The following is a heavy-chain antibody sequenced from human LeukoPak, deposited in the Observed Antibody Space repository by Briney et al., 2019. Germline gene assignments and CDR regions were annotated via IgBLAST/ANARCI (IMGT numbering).Heavy chain of an antibody. CDR1: GGTFSSYA. V-gene: IGHV1-69*13. CDR2: IIPIFGTA. CDR3: AKDRYSYGYLIDY. J-gene: IGHJ4*02. Sequence: SVKVSCKASGGTFSSYAISWVRQAPGQGLEWMGGIIPIFGTANYAQKFQGRVTITADESTSTAYMELSSLRSEDTAVYYCAKDRYSYGYLIDYWGQGTLVTVSS. D-gene: IGHD5-18*01.